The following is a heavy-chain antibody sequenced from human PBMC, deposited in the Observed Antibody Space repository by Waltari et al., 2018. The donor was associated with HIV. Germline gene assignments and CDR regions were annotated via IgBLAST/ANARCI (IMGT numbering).Heavy chain of an antibody. D-gene: IGHD2-21*02. CDR1: GFTFGDYA. J-gene: IGHJ4*02. Sequence: EVQLVESGGGLVQPGRSLRLSCTASGFTFGDYAMSWFRQAPGKGLEWVGFIRSKAYGGTTEYAASVKGRFTISRDDSKSIAYLQMNSLKTEDTAVYYCTMVSNCGGDCPTPDYWGQGTLVTVSS. V-gene: IGHV3-49*03. CDR3: TMVSNCGGDCPTPDY. CDR2: IRSKAYGGTT.